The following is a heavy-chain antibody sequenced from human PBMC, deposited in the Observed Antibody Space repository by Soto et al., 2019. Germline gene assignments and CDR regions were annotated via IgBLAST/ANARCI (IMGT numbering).Heavy chain of an antibody. J-gene: IGHJ6*02. CDR1: GFTFIGYW. V-gene: IGHV3-7*03. CDR2: IKQDGSEK. D-gene: IGHD5-18*01. Sequence: EVQLVESGGGLVQPGGSLRLSCAASGFTFIGYWLTWVRQAPGKGREWVAKIKQDGSEKYYVDSVRGRFTISRDNAKNSLYLQMNSLRAEDTAVYYCARGTHGYSYGYFYYYYGMDVWGQGTTVTVSS. CDR3: ARGTHGYSYGYFYYYYGMDV.